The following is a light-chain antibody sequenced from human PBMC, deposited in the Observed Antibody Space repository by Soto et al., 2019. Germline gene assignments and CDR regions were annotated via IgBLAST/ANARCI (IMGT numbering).Light chain of an antibody. J-gene: IGLJ1*01. CDR3: NSFRVSHLYV. CDR2: EVT. V-gene: IGLV2-14*01. CDR1: SSDVGGYNA. Sequence: QSVLTQPASVSGSPGQTITISCTGISSDVGGYNAVSWYQHHPGKAPKLIIYEVTHRPSGVSDRFSASKSGNTASLTISGLQADDEADYYCNSFRVSHLYVFGTGTKVTVL.